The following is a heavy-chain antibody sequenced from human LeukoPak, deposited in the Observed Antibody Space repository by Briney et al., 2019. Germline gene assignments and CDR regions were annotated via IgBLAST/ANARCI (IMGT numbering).Heavy chain of an antibody. J-gene: IGHJ4*02. CDR3: ARGDVGTPHMVRGVIEERMYYFDY. CDR2: TYYRSRWYN. Sequence: SQTLSLTCAISGDSVSSNSDSWNWIRQSPSRGLEWLGRTYYRSRWYNDYAVSMKSRITINPDTSKNQFSLKLSSVTAADTAVYYCARGDVGTPHMVRGVIEERMYYFDYWGQGTLVTVSS. CDR1: GDSVSSNSDS. D-gene: IGHD3-10*01. V-gene: IGHV6-1*01.